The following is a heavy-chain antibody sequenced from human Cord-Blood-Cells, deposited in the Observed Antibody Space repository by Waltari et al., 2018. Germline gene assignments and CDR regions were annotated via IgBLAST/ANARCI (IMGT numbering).Heavy chain of an antibody. D-gene: IGHD3-10*01. CDR2: ISSSSSTI. CDR3: ARGQVGSDNWFDP. J-gene: IGHJ5*02. CDR1: GFTFSSYS. V-gene: IGHV3-48*02. Sequence: EVQLVESGGGLVQPGGSLRLSCAASGFTFSSYSMNWVRLAPGKGLEWVSYISSSSSTIYHADSVKGRFTISRDNAKNSLYLQMNSLRDEDTAVYYCARGQVGSDNWFDPWGQGTLVTVSS.